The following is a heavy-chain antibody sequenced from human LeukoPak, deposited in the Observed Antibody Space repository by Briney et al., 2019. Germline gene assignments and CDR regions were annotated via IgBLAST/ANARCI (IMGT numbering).Heavy chain of an antibody. CDR3: ARVPQIGGVIVD. CDR1: GFTFSSYS. D-gene: IGHD3-16*02. J-gene: IGHJ4*02. CDR2: ISSSSSYI. V-gene: IGHV3-21*01. Sequence: PGGSLRLSCAASGFTFSSYSMNWVRQAPGNGLEWVSSISSSSSYIYYADSVKGRFTISRDNAKNSLYLQMNSLRAEDTAVYYCARVPQIGGVIVDWGQGTLVTVSS.